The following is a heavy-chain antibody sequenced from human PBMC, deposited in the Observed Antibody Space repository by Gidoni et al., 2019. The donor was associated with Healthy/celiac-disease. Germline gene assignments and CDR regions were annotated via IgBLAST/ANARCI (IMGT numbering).Heavy chain of an antibody. CDR3: ASGGRFLEWLLGFFR. D-gene: IGHD3-3*01. V-gene: IGHV3-23*01. CDR2: ISGSGGST. CDR1: GFTFSSYA. J-gene: IGHJ4*02. Sequence: EVQLLESGGGLVQPGGSLRLSCAASGFTFSSYAMSWVRQAPGKGLEWFSAISGSGGSTYYADSVKGRFTISRDNSKNTLYLQMNSLRAEDTAVYYCASGGRFLEWLLGFFRWGQGTLVTVSS.